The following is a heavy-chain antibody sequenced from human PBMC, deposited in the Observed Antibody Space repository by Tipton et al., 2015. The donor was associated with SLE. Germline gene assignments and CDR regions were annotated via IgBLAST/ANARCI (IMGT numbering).Heavy chain of an antibody. J-gene: IGHJ4*02. Sequence: TLSLTCAVYGGSFSGYYWSWIRQPPGKGLEWIGYIYYSGSTNYNPSLKSRVTISVDTSKNQFSLKLSSVTAADTAVYYCARWYSSGSSYYFDYWGQGTLVTVSS. CDR3: ARWYSSGSSYYFDY. CDR1: GGSFSGYY. D-gene: IGHD3-22*01. V-gene: IGHV4-59*12. CDR2: IYYSGST.